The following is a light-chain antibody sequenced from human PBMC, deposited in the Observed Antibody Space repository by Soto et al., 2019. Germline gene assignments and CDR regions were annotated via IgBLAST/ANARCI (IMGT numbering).Light chain of an antibody. CDR3: QQYNNWPQT. V-gene: IGKV3-15*01. CDR2: DAS. J-gene: IGKJ2*01. Sequence: EIVMTQSPATLSVSPGERDTLSCRASQSVSSNLAWYQQKPGQAPRLLIYDASTRATGIPARFSGSGSGTEFTLTISSLQSEDFAVYYCQQYNNWPQTFGQGTKLEIK. CDR1: QSVSSN.